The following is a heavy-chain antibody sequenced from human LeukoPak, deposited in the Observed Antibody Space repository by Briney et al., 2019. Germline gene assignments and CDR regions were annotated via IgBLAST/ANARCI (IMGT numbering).Heavy chain of an antibody. CDR2: IYYSEST. D-gene: IGHD5-24*01. CDR3: ARANGYTEYYFDY. CDR1: GGSISSYY. Sequence: PSETLSLTCTVSGGSISSYYWSWIRQPPGKGLEWIGYIYYSESTNYNPSPKSRVTISVDTSKNQFSLKLSSVTAADTAVYYCARANGYTEYYFDYWGQGTLVTVSS. J-gene: IGHJ4*02. V-gene: IGHV4-59*01.